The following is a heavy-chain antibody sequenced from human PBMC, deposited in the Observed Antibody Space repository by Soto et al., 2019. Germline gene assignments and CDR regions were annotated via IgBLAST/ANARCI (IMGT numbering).Heavy chain of an antibody. CDR2: VNHSGST. D-gene: IGHD2-15*01. CDR1: GGSFSDYY. J-gene: IGHJ3*02. CDR3: ARLSYGYCSGGSCYDI. Sequence: QVQLQQWGAGLLKPSETLSLTCAVYGGSFSDYYWSWIRQPPGKGLQWTGEVNHSGSTNYNPSLKSRVTISLDTSKNQFSLKLSSVTAADTAVYYCARLSYGYCSGGSCYDIWGQGTMVTVSS. V-gene: IGHV4-34*01.